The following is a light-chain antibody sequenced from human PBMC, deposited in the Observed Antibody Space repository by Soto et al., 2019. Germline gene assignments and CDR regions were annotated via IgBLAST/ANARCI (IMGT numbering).Light chain of an antibody. CDR2: DVS. CDR1: SSDVGGYNY. J-gene: IGLJ1*01. V-gene: IGLV2-14*01. Sequence: QSVLTQPASVSGSPGQSITISCTGTSSDVGGYNYVSWYQQHPGKAPKLMIYDVSNRPSGVSDRFSGSKSGNTASLTISGLGAEDGVDYYGSSYTGRSTFVLGSGTRAT. CDR3: SSYTGRSTFV.